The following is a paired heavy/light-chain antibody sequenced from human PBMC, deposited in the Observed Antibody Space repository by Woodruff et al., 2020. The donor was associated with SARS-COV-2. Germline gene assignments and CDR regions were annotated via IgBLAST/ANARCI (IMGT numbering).Light chain of an antibody. Sequence: QSALTQPASVSGSPGQSITISCTGSSSDVGGYNYVSWYQQHPGKAPKLMIYEVSNRPSGVSNRFSGSKSGNTASLTISGLQAEDEADYYCSSYTSSTTVVFGGGTKLTVL. J-gene: IGLJ3*02. CDR2: EVS. CDR1: SSDVGGYNY. V-gene: IGLV2-14*01. CDR3: SSYTSSTTVV.
Heavy chain of an antibody. CDR1: GFSFSSHW. J-gene: IGHJ4*02. D-gene: IGHD5-18*01. V-gene: IGHV3-74*01. CDR3: ARGGGYSYGPFDY. CDR2: INSAGSST. Sequence: EVQLVESGGGLVQPGGSLRLSCAASGFSFSSHWMHWVRQAPGKGLVWVSHINSAGSSTRYADSVKGRFTISRDNAKNTLYLQMSSLRAEDTAVYYCARGGGYSYGPFDYWGQGTLVTVSS.